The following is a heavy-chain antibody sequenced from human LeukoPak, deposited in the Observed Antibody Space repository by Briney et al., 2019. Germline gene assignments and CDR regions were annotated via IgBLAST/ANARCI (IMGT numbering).Heavy chain of an antibody. Sequence: GGSLRLSCAASGFTFSLSEFNWVRQAPGRGLEWVSFISSDGSSKYYADSVKGRFTISRDNTRTSLYLQMSSLRVEDTAVYYCARARRDCSGGSCYPDYNWFDPWGQGTLVTVSS. V-gene: IGHV3-48*03. J-gene: IGHJ5*02. CDR2: ISSDGSSK. D-gene: IGHD2-15*01. CDR3: ARARRDCSGGSCYPDYNWFDP. CDR1: GFTFSLSE.